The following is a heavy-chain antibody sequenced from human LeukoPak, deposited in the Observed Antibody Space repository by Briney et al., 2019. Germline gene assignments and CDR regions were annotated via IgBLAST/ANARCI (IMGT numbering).Heavy chain of an antibody. V-gene: IGHV3-23*01. J-gene: IGHJ4*02. CDR2: ISGSGGGT. D-gene: IGHD6-13*01. CDR1: GFTFSIYA. CDR3: AKDAFPSSWAPTTN. Sequence: GGSLRLSCAASGFTFSIYAMSWVRQAPGKGLEWVSAISGSGGGTYYADSVKGRFTIFRDNSKNTLYLQMNSLRAEDTAVYYCAKDAFPSSWAPTTNWGQGTLVTVSS.